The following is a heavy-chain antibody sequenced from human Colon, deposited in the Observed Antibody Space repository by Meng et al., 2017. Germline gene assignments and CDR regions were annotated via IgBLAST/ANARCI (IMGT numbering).Heavy chain of an antibody. Sequence: QVQAPQWGAGLLKPSETLSLTCAVYCGSLSDYYWSWVRQHPGKGLEWIGEIHPTGSTSCNPSLKSRVSISVDTSKNQFSLKVSSVTAADTAMYYCARGMDKAKTGYWGQGTLVTVSS. CDR2: IHPTGST. V-gene: IGHV4-34*02. CDR3: ARGMDKAKTGY. J-gene: IGHJ4*02. CDR1: CGSLSDYY. D-gene: IGHD5-18*01.